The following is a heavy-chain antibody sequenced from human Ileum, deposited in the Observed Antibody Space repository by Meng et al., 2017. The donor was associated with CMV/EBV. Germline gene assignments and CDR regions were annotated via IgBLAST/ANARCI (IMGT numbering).Heavy chain of an antibody. J-gene: IGHJ4*02. Sequence: GGSLRLSCVASGFIFGDFAMHWVRQVPGEGLEWVSGISWNSNIIDYAESVKGRFIISRDNGKNSLFLQMNSLGPEDTAFYYCAKSTRGYYDSTGFFGDWGQGTLVTVSS. V-gene: IGHV3-9*01. D-gene: IGHD3-22*01. CDR3: AKSTRGYYDSTGFFGD. CDR1: GFIFGDFA. CDR2: ISWNSNII.